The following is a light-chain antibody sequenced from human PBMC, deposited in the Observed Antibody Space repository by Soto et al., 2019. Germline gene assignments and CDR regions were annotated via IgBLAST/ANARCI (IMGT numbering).Light chain of an antibody. V-gene: IGKV1-39*01. CDR2: VAS. CDR3: QHGYSTPLT. CDR1: QSISTY. J-gene: IGKJ4*01. Sequence: IQMTQSPSSLSASVGDRVAITCRASQSISTYLHWYQQKPGKAPNLLIYVASTLQSGVPSRFSGSGSGTDFTLTISSLQPEDFATYFCQHGYSTPLTFGGGTKVDIK.